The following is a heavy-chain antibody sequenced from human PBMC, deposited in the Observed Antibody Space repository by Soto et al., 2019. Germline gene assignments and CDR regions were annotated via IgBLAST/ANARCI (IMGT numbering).Heavy chain of an antibody. CDR2: TRNRPKGYTT. CDR1: GFIFSDHY. V-gene: IGHV3-72*01. Sequence: EVQLVESGGGLVQPGGSLRLSCAAPGFIFSDHYMDWVRQAPGKGLEWVGRTRNRPKGYTTEYAAAVKGRFTISRDDSKNSLFLEMTSLKVEDSAVYYCARAATATTNYYYGLDVWGQGTTVTVSS. D-gene: IGHD4-17*01. J-gene: IGHJ6*02. CDR3: ARAATATTNYYYGLDV.